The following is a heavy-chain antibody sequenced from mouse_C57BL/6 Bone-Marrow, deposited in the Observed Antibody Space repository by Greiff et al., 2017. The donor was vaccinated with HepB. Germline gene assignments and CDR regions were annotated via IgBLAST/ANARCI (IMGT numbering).Heavy chain of an antibody. CDR3: ARRDWDLYAMDY. CDR1: GFTFSDYG. J-gene: IGHJ4*01. D-gene: IGHD4-1*01. V-gene: IGHV5-17*01. CDR2: ISSGSSTI. Sequence: EVQLVESGGGLVKPGGSLKLSCAASGFTFSDYGMHWVRQAPEKGLEWVAYISSGSSTIYYADTVKGRFTISRDNAKNTLFLQMTSLRSEDTAMYYCARRDWDLYAMDYWGQGTSVTVSS.